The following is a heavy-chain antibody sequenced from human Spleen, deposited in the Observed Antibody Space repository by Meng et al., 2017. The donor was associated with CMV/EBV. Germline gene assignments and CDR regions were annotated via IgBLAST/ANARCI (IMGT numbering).Heavy chain of an antibody. J-gene: IGHJ6*02. CDR2: INGDGSGA. Sequence: GESLKISCAASGFTFSSYWMHWVRQVPGKGLVWVSRINGDGSGAVYADSVKGRFTISRDNAKSTLYLQMNSLRAEDTAVYYCVCLVVPADSKYYGMDVWGQGTTVTVSS. CDR1: GFTFSSYW. CDR3: VCLVVPADSKYYGMDV. V-gene: IGHV3-74*01. D-gene: IGHD2-2*01.